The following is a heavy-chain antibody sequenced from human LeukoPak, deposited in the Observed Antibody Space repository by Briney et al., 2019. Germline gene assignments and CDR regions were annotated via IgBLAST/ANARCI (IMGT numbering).Heavy chain of an antibody. Sequence: GGSPRLSCAASGFTFSSYGMHWVRQAPGKGLEWAAVISHDGSDKYYADPVKGRFTISRDNSKNTLYLQMNSLRVEDTAVYYCAKGVYGSRTTSFADYWGQGTLVTVSS. V-gene: IGHV3-30*18. J-gene: IGHJ4*02. CDR3: AKGVYGSRTTSFADY. CDR2: ISHDGSDK. D-gene: IGHD3-10*01. CDR1: GFTFSSYG.